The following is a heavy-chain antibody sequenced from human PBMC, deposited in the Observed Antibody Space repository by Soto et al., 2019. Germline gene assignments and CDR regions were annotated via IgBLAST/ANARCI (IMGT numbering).Heavy chain of an antibody. V-gene: IGHV4-59*08. J-gene: IGHJ4*02. CDR2: IYYSGST. CDR3: ARRTGKWFGEFDYFDY. Sequence: SETLSLTCTVSGGSISSYYWSWIRQPPGKGLEWIGYIYYSGSTNYNPSLKSRVTISVDTSKNQFSLKLSSVTAADTAVYYCARRTGKWFGEFDYFDYWGQGTLVTVSS. D-gene: IGHD3-10*01. CDR1: GGSISSYY.